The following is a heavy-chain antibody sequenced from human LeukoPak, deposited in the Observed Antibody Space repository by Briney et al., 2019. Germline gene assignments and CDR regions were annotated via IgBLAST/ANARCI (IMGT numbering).Heavy chain of an antibody. V-gene: IGHV4-59*12. CDR3: ARAGGVVVPAHFDP. CDR2: IYYSGST. D-gene: IGHD2-2*01. Sequence: SETLSLTCTVSGGSISSYYWSWIRQPPGKGLEWIGYIYYSGSTNYNPSLKSRVTISVDTSKNQFSLKLSSVTAADTAVYYCARAGGVVVPAHFDPWGQGTLVTVSS. CDR1: GGSISSYY. J-gene: IGHJ5*02.